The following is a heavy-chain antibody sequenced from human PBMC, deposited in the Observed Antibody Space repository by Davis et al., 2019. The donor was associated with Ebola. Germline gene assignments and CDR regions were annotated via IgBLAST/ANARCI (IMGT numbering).Heavy chain of an antibody. Sequence: MPSETLSLTCTVSGGSISSSSYYWGWIRQPPGKGLEWIGSIYYSGSTYYNPSLKSRVTISVDTSKNQFSLKLSSVTAADTAVYYCARRGWELRRGYYYYGMDVWGQGTTVTVSS. CDR1: GGSISSSSYY. D-gene: IGHD1-26*01. J-gene: IGHJ6*02. V-gene: IGHV4-39*01. CDR3: ARRGWELRRGYYYYGMDV. CDR2: IYYSGST.